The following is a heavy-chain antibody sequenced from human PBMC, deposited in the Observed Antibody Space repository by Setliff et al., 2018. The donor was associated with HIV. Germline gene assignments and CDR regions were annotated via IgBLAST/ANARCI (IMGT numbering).Heavy chain of an antibody. D-gene: IGHD3-16*01. CDR1: GFIFSRYG. J-gene: IGHJ6*03. CDR2: IWYDGSKK. V-gene: IGHV3-33*01. CDR3: ARAVNWGGTWYYYMDV. Sequence: PGGSLRLSCAASGFIFSRYGIHWVRQVPGKGLEWVALIWYDGSKKYYEDSVKGRFTISRDNSKNTLSLQMNSLRAEDTAVYYCARAVNWGGTWYYYMDVWGKGTTVTVSS.